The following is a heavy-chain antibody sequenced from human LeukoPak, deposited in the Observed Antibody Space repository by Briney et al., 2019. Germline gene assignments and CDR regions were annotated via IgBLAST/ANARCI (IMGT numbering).Heavy chain of an antibody. CDR1: GFTFSSYA. J-gene: IGHJ4*02. Sequence: GGSLRLSCAASGFTFSSYAMSWVRQPPGKGLEWVSGISWNSGSIDYADSVKGRFTISRDNAKNSLYLQMNSLRVEDTAFYYCAKDNRRHYTSGPNPDSLHWGQGALVTGSS. V-gene: IGHV3-9*01. CDR2: ISWNSGSI. D-gene: IGHD6-19*01. CDR3: AKDNRRHYTSGPNPDSLH.